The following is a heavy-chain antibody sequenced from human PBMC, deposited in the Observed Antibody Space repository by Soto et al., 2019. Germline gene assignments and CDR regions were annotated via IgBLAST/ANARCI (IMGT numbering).Heavy chain of an antibody. Sequence: QVQLVESGGGVVQPGRSLRLSCAASGFTFSSYGMHWVRQAPGKGLEWVAVIWYDGSNKYYADSVKGRFTISRDNSKNTLYLQMNSLRAEDTAVYYCARQTTVTRRGLDPWGQGTLVTVSS. D-gene: IGHD4-4*01. V-gene: IGHV3-33*01. CDR1: GFTFSSYG. J-gene: IGHJ5*02. CDR2: IWYDGSNK. CDR3: ARQTTVTRRGLDP.